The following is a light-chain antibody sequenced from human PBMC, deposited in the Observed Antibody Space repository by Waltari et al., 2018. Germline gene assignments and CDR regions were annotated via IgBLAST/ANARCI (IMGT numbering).Light chain of an antibody. Sequence: DIQMTQSPSTLSASVGDRVTITCRASQSIGRWLAWYQQKAGKAPKLLIYKASSLEGGVPSRFSGSGSGTEFTLTISSLQPDDFATYYCQQYDSLWTFGQGTKVEIK. V-gene: IGKV1-5*03. CDR1: QSIGRW. J-gene: IGKJ1*01. CDR3: QQYDSLWT. CDR2: KAS.